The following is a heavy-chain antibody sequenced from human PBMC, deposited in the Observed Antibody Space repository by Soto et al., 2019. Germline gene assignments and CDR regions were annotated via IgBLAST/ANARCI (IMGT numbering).Heavy chain of an antibody. V-gene: IGHV3-30*18. Sequence: PGGSLRLSCAASGFTFSSYGMHWVRQAPGKGLEWVAVISYDGSNKYYADSVKGRFTISRDNSKNTLYLQMDSLRAEDTAVYYCAKGGDYVGAGPNWSVLRDPAIDYWGQGTLVTVSS. CDR1: GFTFSSYG. CDR2: ISYDGSNK. J-gene: IGHJ4*02. CDR3: AKGGDYVGAGPNWSVLRDPAIDY. D-gene: IGHD4-17*01.